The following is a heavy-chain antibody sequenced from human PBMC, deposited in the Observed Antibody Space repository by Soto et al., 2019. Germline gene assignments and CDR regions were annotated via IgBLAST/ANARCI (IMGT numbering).Heavy chain of an antibody. CDR2: FDPEDGDT. V-gene: IGHV1-24*01. J-gene: IGHJ4*02. Sequence: ASVKVSCKASGYTFTSYAMHWVRQAPGRGLEWMEGFDPEDGDTVYAQSFQGRVTMTEDSSTDTAYMELNSLTSADTAVYYCATLNPYFDFWGQGTPVTVSS. CDR1: GYTFTSYA. CDR3: ATLNPYFDF.